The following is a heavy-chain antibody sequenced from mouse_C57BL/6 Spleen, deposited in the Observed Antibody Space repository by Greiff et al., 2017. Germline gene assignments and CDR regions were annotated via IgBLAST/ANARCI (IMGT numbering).Heavy chain of an antibody. D-gene: IGHD2-5*01. Sequence: VQLQQSGAELMKPGASVKLSCKATGYTFTGYWIEWVKQRPGHGLEWIGEILPGSGSTNYNGKFKGKATFTADTSSNTAYMQLSSLTTEDSAIYYCARGDSNYEGFAYWGQGTLVTVSA. V-gene: IGHV1-9*01. CDR3: ARGDSNYEGFAY. J-gene: IGHJ3*01. CDR1: GYTFTGYW. CDR2: ILPGSGST.